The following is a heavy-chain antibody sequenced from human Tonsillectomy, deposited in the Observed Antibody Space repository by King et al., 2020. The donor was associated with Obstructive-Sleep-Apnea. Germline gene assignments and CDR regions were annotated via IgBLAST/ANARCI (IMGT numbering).Heavy chain of an antibody. J-gene: IGHJ4*02. CDR3: AKNHNYYDSSGLGN. V-gene: IGHV3-33*06. CDR2: IWYDGSNK. CDR1: GFTFSSYG. Sequence: VQLVESGGGVVQPGRSLRLSCAAAGFTFSSYGMHWVRQSPGKGLDWVAVIWYDGSNKYYADSVKGRFTISRDNSKNTLYLQMNSLRAEDTAVYYCAKNHNYYDSSGLGNWGQGTLVTVSS. D-gene: IGHD3-22*01.